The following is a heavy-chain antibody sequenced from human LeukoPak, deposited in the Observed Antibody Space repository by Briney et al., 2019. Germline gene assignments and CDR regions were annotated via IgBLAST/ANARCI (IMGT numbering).Heavy chain of an antibody. CDR2: ISGSGGST. V-gene: IGHV3-23*01. CDR3: AKDGTMMGLNAFDI. D-gene: IGHD3-22*01. CDR1: GFTFSSYA. Sequence: GGSLRLSCAASGFTFSSYAMSWVRQAPGKGLEGVSAISGSGGSTYYADSVKGRFTISRDNSKNTLYLQMNSLRAEDTALYYCAKDGTMMGLNAFDIWGQGTMVTVSS. J-gene: IGHJ3*02.